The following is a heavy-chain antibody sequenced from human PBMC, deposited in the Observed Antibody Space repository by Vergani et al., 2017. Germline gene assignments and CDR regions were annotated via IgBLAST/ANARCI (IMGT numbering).Heavy chain of an antibody. CDR3: ARVTCTNGVCPPYWYFDL. Sequence: QVQLQESGPGLVKPSETLSLTCTVSGGSISSYYWSWIRQPAGKGREWIGRIYTSGSTNYNPSLKSRVTMSVDTSKNQFSLKLSSVTAADTAVYYCARVTCTNGVCPPYWYFDLWGGGTLVTVSS. CDR2: IYTSGST. CDR1: GGSISSYY. D-gene: IGHD2-8*01. V-gene: IGHV4-4*07. J-gene: IGHJ2*01.